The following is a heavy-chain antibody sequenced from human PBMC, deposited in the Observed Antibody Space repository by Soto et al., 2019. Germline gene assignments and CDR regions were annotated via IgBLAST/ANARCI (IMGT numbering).Heavy chain of an antibody. CDR1: GGSVSSGGYS. CDR2: IYHSGST. CDR3: GRVPEP. J-gene: IGHJ5*02. Sequence: SETLSLTCAVSGGSVSSGGYSWSWIQQPPGKGLEWIGYIYHSGSTYYNPSLKSRVTISVDRSKNQFSLKLSSVTAADTAVYYCGRVPEPWGQGTLVTVSS. V-gene: IGHV4-30-2*01.